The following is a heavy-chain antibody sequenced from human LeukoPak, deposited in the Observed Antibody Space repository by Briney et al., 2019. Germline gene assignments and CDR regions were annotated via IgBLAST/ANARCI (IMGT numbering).Heavy chain of an antibody. Sequence: GGSLRLSCAASGFTLSSFWMSWGRQAPRKRVEWVAHIKQDGSVKDYVDSVKGRFTISRDNAKNSLYLQMNSLRAADTPVSYFGRVSTAAANFDYWGQGTQVTVSS. CDR1: GFTLSSFW. D-gene: IGHD2-2*01. CDR2: IKQDGSVK. CDR3: GRVSTAAANFDY. V-gene: IGHV3-7*01. J-gene: IGHJ4*02.